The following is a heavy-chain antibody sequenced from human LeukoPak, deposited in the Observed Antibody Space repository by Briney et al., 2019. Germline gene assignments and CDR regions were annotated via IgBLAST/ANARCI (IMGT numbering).Heavy chain of an antibody. Sequence: GASVKVSCKASGGTFSSYAISWVRQAPGQGLEWMGGIIPIFGTANYAQKFQGRVTITADESTSTAYMELSSLRSEDTAVYYCARDRGSGRPFDYWGQGTLVTVSS. V-gene: IGHV1-69*13. CDR3: ARDRGSGRPFDY. CDR1: GGTFSSYA. D-gene: IGHD6-19*01. CDR2: IIPIFGTA. J-gene: IGHJ4*02.